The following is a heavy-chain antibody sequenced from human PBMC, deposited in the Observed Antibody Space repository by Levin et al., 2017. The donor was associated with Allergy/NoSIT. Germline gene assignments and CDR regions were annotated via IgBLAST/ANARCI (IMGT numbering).Heavy chain of an antibody. J-gene: IGHJ4*01. V-gene: IGHV3-30*18. CDR2: ISYDGSNK. Sequence: PGGSLRLSCAASGFTFSSYGMHWVRQAPGKGLEWVAVISYDGSNKYYADSVKGRFTISRDNSKNTLYLQMNSLRAEDTAVYYCAKESDRDYGDYALNFDYWGHGTLVTVSS. CDR3: AKESDRDYGDYALNFDY. CDR1: GFTFSSYG. D-gene: IGHD4-17*01.